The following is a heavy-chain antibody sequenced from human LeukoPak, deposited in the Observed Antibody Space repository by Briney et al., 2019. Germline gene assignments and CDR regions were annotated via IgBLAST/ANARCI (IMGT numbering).Heavy chain of an antibody. Sequence: GGSLRLSCAASGFTFSDYYMSWIRQAPGKGLEWVSYISSSGSTIYYADSVKGRFTISRDNAKHSLYLPMNSLRAEDTAVYYCARQYAGRYYYDKYAFDIWGQGTMVTVSS. CDR1: GFTFSDYY. CDR2: ISSSGSTI. J-gene: IGHJ3*02. D-gene: IGHD3-22*01. V-gene: IGHV3-11*01. CDR3: ARQYAGRYYYDKYAFDI.